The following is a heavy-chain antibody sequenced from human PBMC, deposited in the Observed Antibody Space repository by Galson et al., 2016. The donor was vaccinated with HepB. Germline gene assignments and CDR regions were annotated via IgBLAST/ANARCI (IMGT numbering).Heavy chain of an antibody. CDR3: ARSLTGSYDFWGAIYNYYAIDV. Sequence: QSGAEVKKPGETLKISCKASRYRLSTYWIGWVRQRPGKGLEWMGIIYPGDFDTRYSQSFQGQVTISVDKSLSTAYLPWSGLTASDTAMYYCARSLTGSYDFWGAIYNYYAIDVWGQGTTVTVSS. D-gene: IGHD3-3*01. V-gene: IGHV5-51*01. CDR1: RYRLSTYW. J-gene: IGHJ6*02. CDR2: IYPGDFDT.